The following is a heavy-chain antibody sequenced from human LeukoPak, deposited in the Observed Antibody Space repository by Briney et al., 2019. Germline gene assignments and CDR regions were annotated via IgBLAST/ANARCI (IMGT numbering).Heavy chain of an antibody. V-gene: IGHV4-4*07. CDR1: GGSISSYY. CDR2: IYTSGST. Sequence: PSETLSLTCTVSGGSISSYYWNWLRQPAGKGLEWIGRIYTSGSTNYNPSLKSRVTMSVDTSKNQFSLKLSSVTAADTAVYYCARGLADCSGGSCIGSGYYYYYYMDVWGKGTTVTVSS. CDR3: ARGLADCSGGSCIGSGYYYYYYMDV. D-gene: IGHD2-15*01. J-gene: IGHJ6*03.